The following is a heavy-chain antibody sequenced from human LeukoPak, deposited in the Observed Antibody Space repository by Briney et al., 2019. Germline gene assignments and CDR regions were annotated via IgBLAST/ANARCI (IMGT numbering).Heavy chain of an antibody. V-gene: IGHV3-23*01. Sequence: LPGGSLRLSCAASGFTFSSYAISWVRQAPGKGLEWVSGISGSGGSTYYADSVKGRFTISRDNSKNTLYLQMNSLRAEDTAVYYCAKVGSYYNFYYFDYWGQGTLVSVSS. CDR2: ISGSGGST. J-gene: IGHJ4*02. CDR3: AKVGSYYNFYYFDY. CDR1: GFTFSSYA. D-gene: IGHD3-10*01.